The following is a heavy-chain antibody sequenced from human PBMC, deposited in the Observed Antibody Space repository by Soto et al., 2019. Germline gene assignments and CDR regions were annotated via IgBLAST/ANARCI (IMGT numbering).Heavy chain of an antibody. V-gene: IGHV3-30-3*01. J-gene: IGHJ4*02. CDR3: ARDRGYYYGSGSYYIVLAPDY. CDR2: ISYDGSNK. D-gene: IGHD3-10*01. CDR1: GFTFSSYA. Sequence: GSLRLSCAASGFTFSSYAMHWVRQAPGKGLEWVAVISYDGSNKYYADSVKGRFTISRDNSKNTLYLQMNSLRAEDTAVYYCARDRGYYYGSGSYYIVLAPDYWGQGTLVTVSS.